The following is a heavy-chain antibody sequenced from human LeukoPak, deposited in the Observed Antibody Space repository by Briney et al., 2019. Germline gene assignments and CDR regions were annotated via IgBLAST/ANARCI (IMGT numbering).Heavy chain of an antibody. D-gene: IGHD6-19*01. Sequence: ASVKVSCKVSGYTLTELSMHWVRQAPGKGLEWMVGFDPEDGETIYAQKFQGRVTMTEDTSTDTAYMELSSLRSEDTAVYYCAVLGYSSGWSPFDPWGQGTLVTVSS. V-gene: IGHV1-24*01. J-gene: IGHJ5*02. CDR3: AVLGYSSGWSPFDP. CDR1: GYTLTELS. CDR2: FDPEDGET.